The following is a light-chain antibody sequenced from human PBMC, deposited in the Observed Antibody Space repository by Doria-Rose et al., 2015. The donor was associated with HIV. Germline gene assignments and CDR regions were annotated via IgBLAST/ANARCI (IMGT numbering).Light chain of an antibody. J-gene: IGKJ1*01. V-gene: IGKV1-27*01. Sequence: VAWYPPKPGKIPKLLIYAAVTFQSGVPSRFRGSGSGRDFTLTITSPQPEDVATYFCQKYNSAPPTFGQGNKVEI. CDR2: AAV. CDR3: QKYNSAPPT.